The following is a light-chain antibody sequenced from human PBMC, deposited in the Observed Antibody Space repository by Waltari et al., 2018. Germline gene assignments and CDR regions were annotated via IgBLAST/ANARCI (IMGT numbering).Light chain of an antibody. CDR1: QSVLYSSNNKNY. CDR3: QQYYSTPQT. CDR2: WAS. V-gene: IGKV4-1*01. Sequence: DIVMTQSPDSLAVSLGERATINCKSSQSVLYSSNNKNYLAWYQQKPGQPPKLLIYWASTRDSVVPDRFSGSGSGSDFTLSISSLQAEDVAVYYCQQYYSTPQTFGQGTKVEIK. J-gene: IGKJ1*01.